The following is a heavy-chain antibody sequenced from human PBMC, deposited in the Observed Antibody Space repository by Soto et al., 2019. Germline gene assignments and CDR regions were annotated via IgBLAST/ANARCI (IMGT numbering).Heavy chain of an antibody. V-gene: IGHV4-31*03. Sequence: QVQLQESGPGLVKPSQTLSLTCTVSGGSISSGGYYWSWIRQHPGKGLEWIGYIYYSGSTYYNPYLKSRVTISVDTSKNQFSLKLSSVTAADTAVYYCARAPPGIAAAGTKTPSGGVWFDPWGQGTLVTVSS. CDR1: GGSISSGGYY. CDR3: ARAPPGIAAAGTKTPSGGVWFDP. D-gene: IGHD6-13*01. CDR2: IYYSGST. J-gene: IGHJ5*02.